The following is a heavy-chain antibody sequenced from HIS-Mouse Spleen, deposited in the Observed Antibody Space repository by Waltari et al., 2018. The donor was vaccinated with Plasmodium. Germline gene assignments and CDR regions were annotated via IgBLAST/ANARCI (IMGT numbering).Heavy chain of an antibody. V-gene: IGHV3-7*01. Sequence: EVQLVESGGGLVQPGGSLRLSCAASGFTFSSYWMSWVRQAPGKGLEWVANIKQDGSEKYYVDFVKGRFTTSRDNAKNSLYLQMNSRRAEDTAVYYCASSWYWYFDLWGRGTLVTVSS. CDR1: GFTFSSYW. CDR2: IKQDGSEK. J-gene: IGHJ2*01. CDR3: ASSWYWYFDL. D-gene: IGHD6-13*01.